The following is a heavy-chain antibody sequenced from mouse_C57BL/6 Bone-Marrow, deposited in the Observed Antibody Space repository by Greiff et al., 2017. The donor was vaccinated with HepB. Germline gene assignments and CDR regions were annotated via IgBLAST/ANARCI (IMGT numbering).Heavy chain of an antibody. D-gene: IGHD2-5*01. CDR2: IYHGSGST. CDR3: ARRGAYYSNYGFDY. J-gene: IGHJ2*01. Sequence: QVQLQQPGAELVKPGASVKMSCKASGYTFTSYWITWVKQRPGQGLEWIGDIYHGSGSTNYNEKFKSKATLTVDTSSSTAYMQLSSLTSEDSAVYYCARRGAYYSNYGFDYWGQGTTLTVSS. CDR1: GYTFTSYW. V-gene: IGHV1-55*01.